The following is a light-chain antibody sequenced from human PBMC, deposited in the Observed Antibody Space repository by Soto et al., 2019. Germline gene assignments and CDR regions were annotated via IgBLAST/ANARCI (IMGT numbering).Light chain of an antibody. CDR1: SSNIGAGSD. Sequence: QSVLTQPPSVSGAPGQIVTISCTGSSSNIGAGSDVHWYQQSPGRVPKLLVYGNKHRPSGVPDRFSASKSGTSASLAITGLQADDEADYYCQSYDNNLGGVLFGGGTKLTVL. CDR3: QSYDNNLGGVL. V-gene: IGLV1-40*01. J-gene: IGLJ2*01. CDR2: GNK.